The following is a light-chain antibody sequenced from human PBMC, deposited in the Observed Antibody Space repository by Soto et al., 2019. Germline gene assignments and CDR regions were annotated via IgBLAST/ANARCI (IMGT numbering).Light chain of an antibody. Sequence: QSVLTQPGSVSGSPGQSVTISCTGTSSDVGGYNYVSWYQQHPGKAPKVMIYDVSKRPSGVPDRFSGSKSGNTASLTISGIQAEDEADYYCCSYAGSYTWVFGGGTKVTVL. V-gene: IGLV2-11*01. CDR1: SSDVGGYNY. CDR3: CSYAGSYTWV. J-gene: IGLJ3*02. CDR2: DVS.